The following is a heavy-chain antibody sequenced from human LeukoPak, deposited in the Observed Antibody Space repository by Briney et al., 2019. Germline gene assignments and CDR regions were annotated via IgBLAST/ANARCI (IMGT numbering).Heavy chain of an antibody. D-gene: IGHD2-8*01. CDR1: GGSISSSSYY. Sequence: SETLSLTCTVSGGSISSSSYYWGWIRQPPGKGLEWIGSIYYSGSTYYNPSLKSRVTISVDTSKNQSSLKLSSVTAADTAVYYCARLNGYLDYWGQGTLVTVSS. CDR3: ARLNGYLDY. V-gene: IGHV4-39*01. CDR2: IYYSGST. J-gene: IGHJ4*02.